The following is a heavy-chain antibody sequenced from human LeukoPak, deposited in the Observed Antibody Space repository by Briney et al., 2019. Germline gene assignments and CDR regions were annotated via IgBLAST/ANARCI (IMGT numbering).Heavy chain of an antibody. V-gene: IGHV4-59*01. D-gene: IGHD6-6*01. CDR3: ARDGWRIAARDFYYFMDV. Sequence: PSETLSLTCTVSGGSISSYYWSWIRQPPGKGLEWIGYIYYSGSTNYNPSLKSRVTISVDTSKNQFSLKLSSVTAADTAVYYCARDGWRIAARDFYYFMDVWGKGTTVTVSS. J-gene: IGHJ6*03. CDR2: IYYSGST. CDR1: GGSISSYY.